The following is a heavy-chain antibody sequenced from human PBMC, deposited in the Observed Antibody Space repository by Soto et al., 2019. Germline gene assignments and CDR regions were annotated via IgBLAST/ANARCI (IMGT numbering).Heavy chain of an antibody. J-gene: IGHJ4*02. V-gene: IGHV3-74*01. D-gene: IGHD2-21*02. Sequence: EVQLVESGGGLVQPGGSLRLSCAASGFTFSNYWMHWVRQAPGKGLVWVSRINSDVNIKDYADSVKGRFTISRDNARNRLYLQVNSLTDEDTAVYYCARLPVTAVTSIDYWGQGTLVSVSS. CDR2: INSDVNIK. CDR3: ARLPVTAVTSIDY. CDR1: GFTFSNYW.